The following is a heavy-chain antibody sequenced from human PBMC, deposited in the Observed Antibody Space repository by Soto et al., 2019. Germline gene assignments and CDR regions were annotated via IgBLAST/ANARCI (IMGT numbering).Heavy chain of an antibody. CDR3: ARNLAYYGSGNY. CDR1: GYTFTSYA. CDR2: INAGNGNT. D-gene: IGHD3-10*01. J-gene: IGHJ4*02. V-gene: IGHV1-3*01. Sequence: QVQLVQSGAEVKKPGASVKVSCKASGYTFTSYAMHWVRQAPGQRLEWMGWINAGNGNTKYSQKFHGRVTNTRDTTSSKAYMELSSLRSEDTAVYYCARNLAYYGSGNYWGQGTLVTVAS.